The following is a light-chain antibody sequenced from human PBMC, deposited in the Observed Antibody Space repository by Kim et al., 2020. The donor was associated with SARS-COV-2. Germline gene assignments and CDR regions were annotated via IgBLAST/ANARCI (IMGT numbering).Light chain of an antibody. J-gene: IGLJ3*02. Sequence: YELTQPPSVSVAPGKTARITCGGNNIGSKSVHWYQQKPGQAPVLVIYYDSYRPSGIPERFSGSNSGNTATLTISRVEAGDEADYYCQVWDSSSDHPGVFGGGTQLTVL. V-gene: IGLV3-21*04. CDR2: YDS. CDR1: NIGSKS. CDR3: QVWDSSSDHPGV.